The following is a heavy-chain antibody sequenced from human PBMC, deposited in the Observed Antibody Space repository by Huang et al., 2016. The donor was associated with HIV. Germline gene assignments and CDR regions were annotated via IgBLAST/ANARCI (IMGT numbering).Heavy chain of an antibody. D-gene: IGHD1-26*01. J-gene: IGHJ4*02. CDR2: ISYDGSSK. Sequence: QVQLVESGGGVVQPGRSLRLSCAAFGFTFNKFDMHWVRQAPDKGMEWVAIISYDGSSKYHADSVKGRFTISRDNSKNTVYLQMNSLRVEDTAVYYCAKDGRGSGTYYDYFEYWGQGTLVTVSS. V-gene: IGHV3-30*18. CDR1: GFTFNKFD. CDR3: AKDGRGSGTYYDYFEY.